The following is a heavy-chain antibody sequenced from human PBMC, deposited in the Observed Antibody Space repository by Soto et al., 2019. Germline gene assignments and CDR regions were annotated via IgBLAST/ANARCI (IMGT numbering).Heavy chain of an antibody. CDR3: ALLYWAASGTRYYFDY. V-gene: IGHV2-5*02. CDR1: GFSFSTSAVG. D-gene: IGHD6-13*01. J-gene: IGHJ4*02. CDR2: IYWDDDK. Sequence: QITLTESGPTLVKPTQTLTLTCTFSGFSFSTSAVGVGWIRQPPGKALEWLALIYWDDDKRYSQFLKSRLTITKDTSTNQVVLTLTNMDPVDTGTYYCALLYWAASGTRYYFDYWGQGTLVTVSS.